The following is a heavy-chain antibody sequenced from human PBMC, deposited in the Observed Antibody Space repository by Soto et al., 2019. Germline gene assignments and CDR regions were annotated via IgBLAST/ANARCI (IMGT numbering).Heavy chain of an antibody. CDR1: GFSLNNGKMG. CDR3: ARSSDSSLHHIYYLDY. D-gene: IGHD3-22*01. CDR2: IFSTDEK. Sequence: QVTLKEFGPVVVKPAETLTLTCAVSGFSLNNGKMGVSWLRQPPGKALEWLAHIFSTDEKSYSTSLKSRLTISKDTSRGQVVLTLTNMDPLDTATYYCARSSDSSLHHIYYLDYWGQGILVTVSS. J-gene: IGHJ4*02. V-gene: IGHV2-26*01.